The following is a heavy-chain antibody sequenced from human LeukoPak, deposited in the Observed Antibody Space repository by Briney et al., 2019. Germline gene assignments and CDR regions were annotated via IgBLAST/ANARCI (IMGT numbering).Heavy chain of an antibody. Sequence: GGSLRLSCAASGFTFSSYAMHWVRQAPGKGLEWVAFIHYDGSNNYYADSVKGRFTISRDNSKNTLYLQMKSLRHEDTAVYYCARDWSAAVYAPFDYWGQGTLVTVSS. V-gene: IGHV3-30*02. D-gene: IGHD5/OR15-5a*01. CDR1: GFTFSSYA. J-gene: IGHJ4*02. CDR3: ARDWSAAVYAPFDY. CDR2: IHYDGSNN.